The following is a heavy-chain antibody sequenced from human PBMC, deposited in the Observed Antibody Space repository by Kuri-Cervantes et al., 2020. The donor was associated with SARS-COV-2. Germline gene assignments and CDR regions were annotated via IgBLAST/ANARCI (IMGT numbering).Heavy chain of an antibody. Sequence: SVKVSCKASGGTFSSYAISGVRQAPGQGLEWMGRIIPIFGTENYAQKFQGRVTITADKSTSTAYMELSSLRSEDTAVYYCARGGSSYSSSWFDYYFDYWGQGTLVTVSS. J-gene: IGHJ4*02. CDR3: ARGGSSYSSSWFDYYFDY. CDR1: GGTFSSYA. V-gene: IGHV1-69*06. D-gene: IGHD6-13*01. CDR2: IIPIFGTE.